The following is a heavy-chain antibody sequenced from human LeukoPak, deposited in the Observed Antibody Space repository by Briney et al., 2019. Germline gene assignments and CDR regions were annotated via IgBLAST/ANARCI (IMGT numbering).Heavy chain of an antibody. CDR1: GYTFTSYD. J-gene: IGHJ4*02. V-gene: IGHV1-8*01. Sequence: ASVKVSCKASGYTFTSYDINWVRQATGQGLEWMGWMNPNSGNTGYAQKFQGRVTMTRNTSISTAYMELSSLRSEDTAVYYCARGHLTMVRGKTSLGYWGQGTLVTVPS. D-gene: IGHD3-10*01. CDR3: ARGHLTMVRGKTSLGY. CDR2: MNPNSGNT.